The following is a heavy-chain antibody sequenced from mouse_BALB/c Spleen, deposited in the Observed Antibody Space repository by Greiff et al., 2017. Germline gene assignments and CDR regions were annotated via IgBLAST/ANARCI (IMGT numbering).Heavy chain of an antibody. J-gene: IGHJ4*01. CDR1: GFAFSSYD. CDR3: ARLRSYAMDY. Sequence: DVQLVESGGGLVKPGGSLKLSCAASGFAFSSYDMSWVRQTPEKRLEWVAYISSGGGSTYYPDTVKGRFTISRDNAKNTLYLQMSSLKSEDTAMYYCARLRSYAMDYWGQGTSVTVSS. CDR2: ISSGGGST. V-gene: IGHV5-12-1*01.